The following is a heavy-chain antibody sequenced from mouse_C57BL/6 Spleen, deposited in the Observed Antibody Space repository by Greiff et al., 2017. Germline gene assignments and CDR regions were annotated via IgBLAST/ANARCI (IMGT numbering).Heavy chain of an antibody. J-gene: IGHJ2*01. D-gene: IGHD2-4*01. CDR3: ARLSIYYDYDEDY. CDR2: IDPSDSET. Sequence: QVQLKQPGAELVRPGSSVKLSCKASGYTFTSYWMHWVKQRPIQGLEWIGNIDPSDSETHYNQKFKDKATLTVDKSSSTAYMQLSSLTSEDSAVYYCARLSIYYDYDEDYWGQGTTLTVSS. V-gene: IGHV1-52*01. CDR1: GYTFTSYW.